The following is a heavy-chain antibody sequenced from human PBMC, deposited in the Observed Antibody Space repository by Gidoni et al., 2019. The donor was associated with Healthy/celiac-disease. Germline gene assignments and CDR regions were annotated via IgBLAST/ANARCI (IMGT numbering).Heavy chain of an antibody. D-gene: IGHD4-17*01. V-gene: IGHV5-51*01. CDR2: IYPVDSDT. J-gene: IGHJ5*02. Sequence: LQLVQSGAEVKKPGASLQIYGTGSGYSFTSYWIGWLRQRPGKGLEWMGIIYPVDSDTRYSQSFQGQVTISADKSISTAYLQWSSLKASDTAMYYCARLGQDYGGNSWGWFDPWGQGTLVTVSS. CDR1: GYSFTSYW. CDR3: ARLGQDYGGNSWGWFDP.